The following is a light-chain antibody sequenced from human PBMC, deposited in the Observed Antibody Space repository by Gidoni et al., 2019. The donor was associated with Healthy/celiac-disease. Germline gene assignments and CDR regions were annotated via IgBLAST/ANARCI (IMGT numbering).Light chain of an antibody. Sequence: VLTQSPGTLSLSPGESATLSCRASQSVSSSNLAWYQQKPGKAHRLLIYGASSRATGIPDRFSGSGSVTDFTLTISRLEPEDFAVYYCQQYGSSPLVTFGPGTKVDIK. CDR2: GAS. CDR3: QQYGSSPLVT. V-gene: IGKV3-20*01. CDR1: QSVSSSN. J-gene: IGKJ3*01.